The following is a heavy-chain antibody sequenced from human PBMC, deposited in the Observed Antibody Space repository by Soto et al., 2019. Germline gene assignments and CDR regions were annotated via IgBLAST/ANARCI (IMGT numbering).Heavy chain of an antibody. CDR2: IVVGSGNT. CDR3: AADRTTGINYYYYGMDV. CDR1: GFTFTSSA. Sequence: SVKVSCKASGFTFTSSAVQWVRQARGQRLEWIGWIVVGSGNTNYAQKFQERVTITRDMSTSTAYMELSSLRSEDTAVYTCAADRTTGINYYYYGMDVWGQGTTVTVSS. D-gene: IGHD1-1*01. J-gene: IGHJ6*02. V-gene: IGHV1-58*01.